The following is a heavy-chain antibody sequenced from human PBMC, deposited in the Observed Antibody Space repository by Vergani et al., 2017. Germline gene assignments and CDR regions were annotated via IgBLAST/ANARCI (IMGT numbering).Heavy chain of an antibody. CDR2: IYHSGNT. CDR3: ARDRGLDGDYHFDY. CDR1: GGSISTNNW. J-gene: IGHJ4*02. D-gene: IGHD3-10*01. V-gene: IGHV4-4*03. Sequence: QLQLQESGPGLVKPPGTLSLTCAVSGGSISTNNWWSWVRQPPGKGLEWIGEIYHSGNTNYNPSLKSRVTISVDKSKNQFSLKLISVTAADTAVYYCARDRGLDGDYHFDYWGQGILVTVSS.